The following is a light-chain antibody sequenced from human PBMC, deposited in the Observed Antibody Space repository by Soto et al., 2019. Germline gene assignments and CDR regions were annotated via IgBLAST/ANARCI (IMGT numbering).Light chain of an antibody. CDR1: QSVSNNY. CDR3: QQYGSSGT. Sequence: ERLMTQSPATLSVSPGERATLSCRASQSVSNNYLAWYQQKPGQAPRLLIYGASNRATGIPDRLSGSGSGTDFTLTISRLEPEDFAVYYCQQYGSSGTFGQGTKVDIK. J-gene: IGKJ1*01. CDR2: GAS. V-gene: IGKV3-20*01.